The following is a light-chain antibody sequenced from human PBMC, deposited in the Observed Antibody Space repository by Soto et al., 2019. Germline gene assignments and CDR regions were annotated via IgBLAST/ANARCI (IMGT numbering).Light chain of an antibody. V-gene: IGKV3-20*01. CDR1: QSVSSSY. CDR2: GAS. Sequence: EIVLTQSPGTVSLSPLEIATLSFRAIQSVSSSYLAWYQQKPGQAPRLLIYGASSRATGIPDRFSGSGSGTDFTLTISRLEPEDFAVYYRQQYGSSLENTFGQGTKVDI. CDR3: QQYGSSLENT. J-gene: IGKJ1*01.